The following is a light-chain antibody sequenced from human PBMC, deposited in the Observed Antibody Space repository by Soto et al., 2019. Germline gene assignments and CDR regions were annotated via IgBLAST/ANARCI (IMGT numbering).Light chain of an antibody. Sequence: EIVMTQSPATLSVSPGERATLSCRASQSVASNLAWYQQKPGQAPRLLIYGASTRATGIPVRFSGSGSGTEFTLTISSLQSEDFAIDYCQHYSNWPPWTFGQGTKVEIK. V-gene: IGKV3-15*01. CDR3: QHYSNWPPWT. CDR1: QSVASN. CDR2: GAS. J-gene: IGKJ1*01.